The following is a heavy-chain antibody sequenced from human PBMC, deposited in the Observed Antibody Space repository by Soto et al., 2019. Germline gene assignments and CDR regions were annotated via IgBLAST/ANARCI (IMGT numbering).Heavy chain of an antibody. CDR2: ITDRSTYI. CDR1: GLSFSIYN. D-gene: IGHD3-10*01. CDR3: ARDLGKRSYGSVVGY. J-gene: IGHJ4*02. Sequence: PGGSLRLSCTASGLSFSIYNLNWVRQAPGKGLEWVSSITDRSTYIYYADSVKGRFTISRDNAKNSLYLQMNSLTVEDTAVYYCARDLGKRSYGSVVGYWGQGTLVTVSS. V-gene: IGHV3-21*01.